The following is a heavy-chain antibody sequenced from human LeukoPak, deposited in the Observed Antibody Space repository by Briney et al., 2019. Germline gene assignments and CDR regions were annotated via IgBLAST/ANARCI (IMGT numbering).Heavy chain of an antibody. CDR2: IYPDDSDT. J-gene: IGHJ4*02. V-gene: IGHV5-51*01. CDR1: GYSFTSYW. D-gene: IGHD3-3*01. Sequence: GESLKISCKGSGYSFTSYWIGWVRQMPGKGQEWMGIIYPDDSDTRYSPSFQGQVTISVDKSTSIAYLQWSSLKASDTAMYYCARRIDDFWKSIYYFDYWGQGTLVTVSS. CDR3: ARRIDDFWKSIYYFDY.